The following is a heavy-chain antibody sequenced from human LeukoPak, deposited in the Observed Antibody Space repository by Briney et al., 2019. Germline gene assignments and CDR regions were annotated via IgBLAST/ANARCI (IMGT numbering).Heavy chain of an antibody. CDR1: GESFSGHF. Sequence: SETLSLTCAVYGESFSGHFWSWIRQPPGKGLEWIGEINHRGYTNYNPSLKSRVTISVDTSKKQFSLRLNSVTAADTAVYYCARIWPDLWGRGTLVTVSS. D-gene: IGHD3-10*01. V-gene: IGHV4-34*01. J-gene: IGHJ2*01. CDR3: ARIWPDL. CDR2: INHRGYT.